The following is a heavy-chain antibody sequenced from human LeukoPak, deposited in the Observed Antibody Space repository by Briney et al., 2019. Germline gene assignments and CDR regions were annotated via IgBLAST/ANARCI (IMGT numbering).Heavy chain of an antibody. D-gene: IGHD5-18*01. J-gene: IGHJ3*02. V-gene: IGHV1-69*13. CDR2: IIPIFGTA. CDR3: ARDRRYSYGTDAFDI. CDR1: GGTFSSYA. Sequence: SVKVSCKASGGTFSSYAISWVRQAPGQGLEWMGGIIPIFGTANYAQKFQGRVTITADESTSTAYMELSSLRSDDTAVYYCARDRRYSYGTDAFDIWGQGTMVTVSS.